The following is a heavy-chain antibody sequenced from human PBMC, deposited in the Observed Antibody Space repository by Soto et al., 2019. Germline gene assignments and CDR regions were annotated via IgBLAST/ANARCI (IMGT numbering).Heavy chain of an antibody. D-gene: IGHD4-17*01. Sequence: QVQLVESGGGLVKPGGSLRLSCAASGFTFSDYYMSWIRQAPGKGLEWVSYISSSRTTYDEDSVKGRFTISRDNAKNSLYLQMNSLGAEDTAVYYCARDERRLGRGNYYYYGMDVWGQGTTVTVSS. CDR1: GFTFSDYY. J-gene: IGHJ6*02. V-gene: IGHV3-11*01. CDR2: ISSSRTT. CDR3: ARDERRLGRGNYYYYGMDV.